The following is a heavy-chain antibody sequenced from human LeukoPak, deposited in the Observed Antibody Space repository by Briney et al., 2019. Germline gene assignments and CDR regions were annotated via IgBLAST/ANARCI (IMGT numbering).Heavy chain of an antibody. J-gene: IGHJ5*02. CDR3: ARVLSSSSWFDP. CDR1: GGTFSSYA. V-gene: IGHV1-69*13. D-gene: IGHD6-6*01. CDR2: IIPIFGTA. Sequence: ASVKVSCKASGGTFSSYAISWVRQAPGQGLEWMGGIIPIFGTANYAQKFQGRATITADESTSTAYMELSSLRSEDTAVYYCARVLSSSSWFDPWGQGTLVTVSS.